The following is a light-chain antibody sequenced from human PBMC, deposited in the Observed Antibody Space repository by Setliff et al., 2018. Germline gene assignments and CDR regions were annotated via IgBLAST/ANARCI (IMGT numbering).Light chain of an antibody. Sequence: SALTQPASVSGSPGQSITISCTGTSSDVGSYNLVSWYQQHPGKAPKLMIYEVSKRPSGVSNRFSGSKSGNTASLTISGLQAEDEADYYCCSYAGSSTLYVCGTGTKVTVL. CDR1: SSDVGSYNL. J-gene: IGLJ1*01. CDR3: CSYAGSSTLYV. CDR2: EVS. V-gene: IGLV2-23*02.